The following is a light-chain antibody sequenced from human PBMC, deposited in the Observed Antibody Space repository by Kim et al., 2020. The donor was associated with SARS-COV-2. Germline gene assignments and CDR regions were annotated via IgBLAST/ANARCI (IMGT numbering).Light chain of an antibody. CDR3: QQYNNFPPT. V-gene: IGKV1-12*01. CDR2: ATS. CDR1: HDITSW. Sequence: DIQMTQSPSSVSASVGERVTITCRASHDITSWVAWYQQKPGKAPKFLIYATSVLERGVPSRFSGSGSGTDFTLTISDLQPEDIATYYCQQYNNFPPTFGQGTRLEIK. J-gene: IGKJ5*01.